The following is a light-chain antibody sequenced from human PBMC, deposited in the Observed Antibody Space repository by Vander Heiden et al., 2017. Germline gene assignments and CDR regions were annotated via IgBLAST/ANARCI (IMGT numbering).Light chain of an antibody. CDR3: QSYDSSNWV. CDR2: EDN. Sequence: NFMLTPPHSVSESPERTVTISCSRSSGSISDDYLQWYQQRPGSSPTTVIYEDNQRPSGVPARFSGSIDSSSNSASLTISGLKTEDEAAYYCQSYDSSNWVFCGGTKLTVV. J-gene: IGLJ3*02. CDR1: SGSISDDY. V-gene: IGLV6-57*01.